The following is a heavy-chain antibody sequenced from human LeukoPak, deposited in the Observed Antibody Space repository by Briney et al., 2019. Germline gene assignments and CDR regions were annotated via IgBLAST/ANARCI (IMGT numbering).Heavy chain of an antibody. CDR3: ARVYYGSGRSDENYFDY. J-gene: IGHJ4*02. CDR2: ISSSSSYI. D-gene: IGHD3-10*01. V-gene: IGHV3-21*01. CDR1: GFTFSSYS. Sequence: PGRSLRLSCAASGFTFSSYSMNWVRQAPGKGLEWVSSISSSSSYIYYADSVKGRFTISRDNAKNSLYLQMNSLRAEDTAVYYCARVYYGSGRSDENYFDYWGQGTLVTVSS.